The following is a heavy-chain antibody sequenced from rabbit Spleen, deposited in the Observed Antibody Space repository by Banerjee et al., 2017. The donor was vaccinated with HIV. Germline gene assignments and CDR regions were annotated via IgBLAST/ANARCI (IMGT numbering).Heavy chain of an antibody. Sequence: QEQLVESGGGLVRPEGSLKLSCTVSGFSFSNKAVMCWVRQAPGKGLQWIACINAVTGKAVYATWAKGRFTFSKTSSTTVTLQMTSLTAADTATYFCARDLDGVIGWKFGWWGPGTLVTVS. V-gene: IGHV1S45*01. D-gene: IGHD1-1*01. CDR1: GFSFSNKAV. CDR2: INAVTGKA. CDR3: ARDLDGVIGWKFGW. J-gene: IGHJ4*01.